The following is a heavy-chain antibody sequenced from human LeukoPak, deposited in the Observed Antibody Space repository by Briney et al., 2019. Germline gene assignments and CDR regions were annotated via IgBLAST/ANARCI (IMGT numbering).Heavy chain of an antibody. CDR1: GGSFSGYY. CDR2: VNHSGST. V-gene: IGHV4-34*01. J-gene: IGHJ6*03. Sequence: SETLSLTCAAYGGSFSGYYWSWIRQPPGKGLEWIGEVNHSGSTNYNPSLKSRVTISVDTSKNQFSLKLSSVTAADTAVYYCAALTTLSRYYYYMDVWGKGTTVTVSS. CDR3: AALTTLSRYYYYMDV. D-gene: IGHD1-14*01.